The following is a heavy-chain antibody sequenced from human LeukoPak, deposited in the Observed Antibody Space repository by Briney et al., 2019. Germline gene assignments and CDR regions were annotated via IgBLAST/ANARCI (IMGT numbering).Heavy chain of an antibody. D-gene: IGHD5-18*01. CDR1: GGSISSSFYY. CDR2: IYSSGST. V-gene: IGHV4-39*01. J-gene: IGHJ6*03. CDR3: ARGFVDTAMVYLRLYYYMDV. Sequence: PSETLSLTCTVSGGSISSSFYYWGWIRQPPGMGLEWIGSIYSSGSTYYNPSLKSRVTISVDTSKNQFSLRLNSVTAADTAVYYCARGFVDTAMVYLRLYYYMDVWGKGTTVTVSS.